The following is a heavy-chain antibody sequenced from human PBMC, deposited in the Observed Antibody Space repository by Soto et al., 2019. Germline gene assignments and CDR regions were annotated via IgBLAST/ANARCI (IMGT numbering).Heavy chain of an antibody. D-gene: IGHD3-10*01. CDR3: AKPLYYGSGSYSHYFYY. CDR1: GFTFSSYG. Sequence: GGSLRLSCAASGFTFSSYGMHWVRQAPGKGLEWVAVISYDGSNKYYADSVKGRFTISRDNSKNTLYLQMNSLRAEDTAVYYCAKPLYYGSGSYSHYFYYWGQGTLVTVSS. V-gene: IGHV3-30*18. J-gene: IGHJ4*02. CDR2: ISYDGSNK.